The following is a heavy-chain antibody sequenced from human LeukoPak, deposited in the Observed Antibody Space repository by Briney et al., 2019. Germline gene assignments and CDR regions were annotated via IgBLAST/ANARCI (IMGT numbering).Heavy chain of an antibody. J-gene: IGHJ3*02. CDR2: ISSSSSDI. V-gene: IGHV3-21*01. CDR1: GFTFSSYS. D-gene: IGHD6-19*01. CDR3: ARGQWLATHAFDI. Sequence: GALRLSFAASGFTFSSYSMNWVRQAPGKGLEWVSSISSSSSDIYYADSVKGRFTISRDNAKNSLYLQMNSLRAEDTAVYYCARGQWLATHAFDIWGQGTMVTVSS.